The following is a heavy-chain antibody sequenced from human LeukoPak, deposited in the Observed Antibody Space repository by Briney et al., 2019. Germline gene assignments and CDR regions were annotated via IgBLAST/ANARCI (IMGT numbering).Heavy chain of an antibody. Sequence: SETLSLTCTVPGGSVSSGSYYWSWIRQPPGKGLEWIGYIYYSGSTNYNPSLKSRVTISVDTSKNQFSLKLSSVTAADTAVYYCARVFGASYYSSGYYYSYYYYGMDVWGQGTTVTVSS. CDR3: ARVFGASYYSSGYYYSYYYYGMDV. V-gene: IGHV4-61*01. D-gene: IGHD3-22*01. J-gene: IGHJ6*02. CDR1: GGSVSSGSYY. CDR2: IYYSGST.